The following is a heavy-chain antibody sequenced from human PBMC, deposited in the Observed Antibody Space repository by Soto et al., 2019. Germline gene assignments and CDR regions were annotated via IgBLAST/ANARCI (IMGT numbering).Heavy chain of an antibody. Sequence: GGSLRLSCAASGFTFSSYAMSWVRQAPGKGLEWVSAISGSGGSTYYADSVKGRFTISRDNSKNTLYLQMNSLRAEDTAVYYCAKGGSGWFGEFYDYWGQGTLVTVSS. CDR2: ISGSGGST. J-gene: IGHJ4*02. CDR1: GFTFSSYA. D-gene: IGHD3-10*01. V-gene: IGHV3-23*01. CDR3: AKGGSGWFGEFYDY.